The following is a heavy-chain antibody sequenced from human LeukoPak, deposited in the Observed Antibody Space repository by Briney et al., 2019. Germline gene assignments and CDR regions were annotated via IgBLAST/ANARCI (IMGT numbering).Heavy chain of an antibody. CDR3: ARDGVSVMPEFDF. D-gene: IGHD5/OR15-5a*01. J-gene: IGHJ4*02. V-gene: IGHV1-2*02. CDR1: GYTFSDYY. CDR2: IYCKDGAT. Sequence: ASAKVSCKASGYTFSDYYIYWVRQAPGQGLEWMGWIYCKDGATKYAEKFEGRVTMTRDTSIDTVYMELSGLTSDDTAVFYCARDGVSVMPEFDFWGQGTLVTVSS.